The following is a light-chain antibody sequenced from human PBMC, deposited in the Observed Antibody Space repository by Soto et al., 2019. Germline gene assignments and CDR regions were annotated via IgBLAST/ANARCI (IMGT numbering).Light chain of an antibody. CDR3: SSYAGSNNLKV. CDR1: SSDAGGYNY. J-gene: IGLJ1*01. V-gene: IGLV2-8*01. CDR2: EVT. Sequence: SALTAQTSEAGSRGQPVTMSRTGTSSDAGGYNYVSWYQQHPGKAPKLMIYEVTKRPSGVPDRFSGSKSGNTASLTVSGLQAEDEADYYCSSYAGSNNLKVFGTGTKVTVL.